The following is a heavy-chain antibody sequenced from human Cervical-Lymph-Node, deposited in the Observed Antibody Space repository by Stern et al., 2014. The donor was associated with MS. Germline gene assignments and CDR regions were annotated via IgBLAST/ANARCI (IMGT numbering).Heavy chain of an antibody. J-gene: IGHJ4*02. V-gene: IGHV4-39*01. Sequence: QVQLQESGPGLVKPSETLSLTCAVSGDSISSYTHHWAWIRQPPGKGLEWIGSVYYSGATYYNPPLRSPVPISVDTSKNHSSLGLNSVTAADTAVYYCAKHACTGAACPFDLWGQGTLVTVSS. CDR1: GDSISSYTHH. D-gene: IGHD2-8*02. CDR3: AKHACTGAACPFDL. CDR2: VYYSGAT.